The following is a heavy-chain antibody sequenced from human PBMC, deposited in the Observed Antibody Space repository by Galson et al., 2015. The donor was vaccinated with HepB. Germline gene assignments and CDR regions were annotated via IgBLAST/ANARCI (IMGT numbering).Heavy chain of an antibody. CDR2: ISGNGGST. V-gene: IGHV3-23*01. J-gene: IGHJ4*02. CDR3: AKEASSCWWAPSWDY. D-gene: IGHD6-13*01. CDR1: GFTFSNYA. Sequence: SLRLSCAASGFTFSNYAMSWVRQAPGKGLEWVSAISGNGGSTYYADSVKGRFTISRDNSKNTLSLQMNSLRAEDTAVYYCAKEASSCWWAPSWDYWCQGSLVSVSS.